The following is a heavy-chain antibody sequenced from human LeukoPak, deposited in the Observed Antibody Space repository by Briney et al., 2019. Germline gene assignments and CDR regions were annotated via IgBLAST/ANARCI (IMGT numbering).Heavy chain of an antibody. J-gene: IGHJ5*02. CDR3: ARSISRGYPLSFDP. CDR1: GYTFTGYY. V-gene: IGHV1-2*02. Sequence: ASVKVSCKASGYTFTGYYMHWVRQAPGQGLEWMGWINPNSGGTNYAQKFQGRVTMTRDTSISTAYMELSRLRSDDTAVYYCARSISRGYPLSFDPWGQGTLVTVSS. CDR2: INPNSGGT. D-gene: IGHD6-13*01.